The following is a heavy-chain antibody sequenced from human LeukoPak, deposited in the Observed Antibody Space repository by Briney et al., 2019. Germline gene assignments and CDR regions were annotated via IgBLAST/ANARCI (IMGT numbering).Heavy chain of an antibody. CDR1: GFNFRDAA. V-gene: IGHV3-23*01. CDR3: ARDPGGIAVPGLGFAFDI. D-gene: IGHD6-19*01. J-gene: IGHJ3*02. CDR2: ISFSGDNS. Sequence: GGSLRLSCAASGFNFRDAAMTWVRQAPGKGLEWVPLISFSGDNSHYADSVKGRFTISRDNSKNTLYLQMNSLRAEDTAVYYCARDPGGIAVPGLGFAFDIWGQGTMVTVSS.